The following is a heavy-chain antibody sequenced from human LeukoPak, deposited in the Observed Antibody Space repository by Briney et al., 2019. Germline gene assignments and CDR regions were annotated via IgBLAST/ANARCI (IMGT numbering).Heavy chain of an antibody. CDR2: IYYSGST. V-gene: IGHV4-39*07. CDR3: ARASTSRRFDY. D-gene: IGHD3-3*02. J-gene: IGHJ4*02. Sequence: PSETLSLTCTVSGGSISSSSYYWGWIRQPPGKGLEWIGSIYYSGSTYYNPSLKSRVTISVDTSKNQFSLKLSSVTAADTAVYYCARASTSRRFDYWGQGTLVTVSS. CDR1: GGSISSSSYY.